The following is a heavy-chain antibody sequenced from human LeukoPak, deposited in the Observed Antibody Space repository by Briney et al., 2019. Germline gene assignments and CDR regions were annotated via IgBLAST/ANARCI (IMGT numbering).Heavy chain of an antibody. J-gene: IGHJ4*02. Sequence: SETLSLTCAVYGGSFSGYYWSWIRQPPGKGLEWIGEINHSGSTNYNPSLKSRVTISVDTSKNQFSLKLSSVTAADTAVYYCARPTSSDSSLGYWGQGTLVTVSS. CDR1: GGSFSGYY. CDR3: ARPTSSDSSLGY. V-gene: IGHV4-34*01. D-gene: IGHD3-22*01. CDR2: INHSGST.